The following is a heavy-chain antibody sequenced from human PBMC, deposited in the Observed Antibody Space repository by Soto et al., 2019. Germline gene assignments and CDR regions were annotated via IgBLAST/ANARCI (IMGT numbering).Heavy chain of an antibody. V-gene: IGHV7-4-1*01. CDR1: GYTFTSYA. Sequence: ASVKVSCKASGYTFTSYAMNWVRQAPGQGLEWMGWINTNTGNPTYAQGFTGRFVFSLDTSVSTAYLQICSLKAEDTAVYYCARDPRYSSGWYLGYYYYGMDVPGQVTPVTVSS. D-gene: IGHD6-19*01. CDR2: INTNTGNP. J-gene: IGHJ6*02. CDR3: ARDPRYSSGWYLGYYYYGMDV.